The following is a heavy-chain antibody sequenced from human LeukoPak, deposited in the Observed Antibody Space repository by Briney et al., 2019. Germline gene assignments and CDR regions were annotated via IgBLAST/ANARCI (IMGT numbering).Heavy chain of an antibody. Sequence: GGSLRLSCAASGFTFSSYSMNWVRQAPGKGLEWVSYVSSSSSTIYYADSVKGRFTVSRDNAKNSLYLQMNSLRAEDTAVYYCARGMSSLLDYWGQGTLVTVSS. J-gene: IGHJ4*02. D-gene: IGHD6-13*01. V-gene: IGHV3-48*01. CDR3: ARGMSSLLDY. CDR2: VSSSSSTI. CDR1: GFTFSSYS.